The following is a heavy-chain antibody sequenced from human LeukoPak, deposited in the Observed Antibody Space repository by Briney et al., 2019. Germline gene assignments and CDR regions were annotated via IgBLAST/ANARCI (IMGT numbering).Heavy chain of an antibody. CDR1: GFTFSNYG. V-gene: IGHV3-33*01. CDR2: IWYDGSKK. Sequence: GGSLRLSCAASGFTFSNYGMHWVRQAPGKGLEWVAIIWYDGSKKYYADSVKGRFIISRDNSKNTLDLQMSSLRAEDTAVYFCARGPTLGYYFDYWGQGTLVTVSS. J-gene: IGHJ4*02. CDR3: ARGPTLGYYFDY. D-gene: IGHD7-27*01.